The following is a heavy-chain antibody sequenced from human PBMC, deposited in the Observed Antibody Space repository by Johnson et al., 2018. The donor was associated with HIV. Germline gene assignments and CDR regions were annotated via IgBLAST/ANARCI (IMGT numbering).Heavy chain of an antibody. CDR1: GFTVSSNY. Sequence: VQLVESGGGLVQPGGSLRLSCAASGFTVSSNYMTWVRQAPGKGLEWVSAISGSGGSTYYADSVKGRFTISRDNSKNTLYLQMNSLRAEDTAVYYCAKPYYYDSSGRVGGAAFDIWGQGTMVTVSS. D-gene: IGHD3-22*01. CDR3: AKPYYYDSSGRVGGAAFDI. V-gene: IGHV3-23*04. CDR2: ISGSGGST. J-gene: IGHJ3*02.